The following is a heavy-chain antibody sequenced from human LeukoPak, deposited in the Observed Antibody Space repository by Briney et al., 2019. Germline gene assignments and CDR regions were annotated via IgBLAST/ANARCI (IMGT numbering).Heavy chain of an antibody. Sequence: GGSLRLSCVASGFIFSSYSMNWVRQAPGKGLEWVSYISSSSGTISYADSVKGRFTISRDNAKNSLYLQMNSLRAEDTAVYYCARGQGSVYWGQGTLVTVSS. CDR3: ARGQGSVY. J-gene: IGHJ4*02. V-gene: IGHV3-48*01. D-gene: IGHD6-6*01. CDR1: GFIFSSYS. CDR2: ISSSSGTI.